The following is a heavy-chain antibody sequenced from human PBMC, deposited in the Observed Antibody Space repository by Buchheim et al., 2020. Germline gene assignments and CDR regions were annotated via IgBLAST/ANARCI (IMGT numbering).Heavy chain of an antibody. V-gene: IGHV3-21*01. CDR1: GFTFRSYS. Sequence: EVQLVESGGGLVKPGGSLRLSCAASGFTFRSYSMNWVRQAPGKGLEWVSSIGSRSSYRYYADSVKGRFTISRDNAENSLYVQMNSPRAEDTAVYYCARANENYSGFDYWGQGTL. CDR3: ARANENYSGFDY. CDR2: IGSRSSYR. D-gene: IGHD1-7*01. J-gene: IGHJ4*02.